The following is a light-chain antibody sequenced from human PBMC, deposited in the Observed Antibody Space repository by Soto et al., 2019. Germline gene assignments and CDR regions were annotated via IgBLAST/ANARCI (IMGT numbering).Light chain of an antibody. V-gene: IGLV2-14*01. CDR2: DVS. Sequence: QSALTQPASVSGSPGQSITISCTGTSSDVGGYNYVSWYQQHPGKAPKLMIYDVSNRPSGVSNRFSGSKSGNTASLTISGLQAEDEADYYCSSYTRSSTLGVLFGGGTKLTVL. CDR1: SSDVGGYNY. J-gene: IGLJ2*01. CDR3: SSYTRSSTLGVL.